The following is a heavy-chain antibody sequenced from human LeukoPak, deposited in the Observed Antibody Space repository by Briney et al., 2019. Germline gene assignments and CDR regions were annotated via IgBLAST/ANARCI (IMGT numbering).Heavy chain of an antibody. CDR1: GFTFSSYA. Sequence: PGRSLRLSCAASGFTFSSYAMHWVRQAPGKGLEWVAVISYDGSNKYYADSVKGRFTISRDNSKNTLYLQMNSLRAEDTAVYYCAGGLVYYFDYWGQGTLVTVSS. CDR2: ISYDGSNK. V-gene: IGHV3-30-3*01. J-gene: IGHJ4*02. D-gene: IGHD3-9*01. CDR3: AGGLVYYFDY.